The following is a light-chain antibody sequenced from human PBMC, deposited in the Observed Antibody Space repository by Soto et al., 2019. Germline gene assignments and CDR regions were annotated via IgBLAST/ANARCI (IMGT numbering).Light chain of an antibody. Sequence: DIQLTQSPSFLSASVGDRVTITCRASQGISSYLAWYQQKPGKAPKLLIYAASTLQSGVPSRFSGSGSGTDFTLTISSLQPEDFATYYCQQSYNTLITFGPGTKVDIK. CDR2: AAS. CDR1: QGISSY. V-gene: IGKV1-9*01. CDR3: QQSYNTLIT. J-gene: IGKJ3*01.